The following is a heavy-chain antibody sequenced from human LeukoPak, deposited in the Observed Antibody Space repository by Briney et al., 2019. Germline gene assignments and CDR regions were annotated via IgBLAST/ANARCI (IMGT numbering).Heavy chain of an antibody. V-gene: IGHV4-39*07. CDR1: GGSISSSSYY. D-gene: IGHD6-13*01. Sequence: PSETLSLTCTVSGGSISSSSYYWGWIRQPPGKGLEWIGSIYYSGSTYYIPSLKSRVTMSVDTSNNQLSLKVISVTAADTAVYYCARGVIAAGGNDFDYWGQGTLVTVSS. CDR2: IYYSGST. J-gene: IGHJ4*02. CDR3: ARGVIAAGGNDFDY.